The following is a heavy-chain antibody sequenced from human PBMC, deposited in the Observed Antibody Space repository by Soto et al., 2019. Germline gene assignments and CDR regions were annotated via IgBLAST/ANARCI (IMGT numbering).Heavy chain of an antibody. Sequence: QVQLVQSGAEVKKPGSSVKVSCMASGGTFNTFAINWVRQAPGKGLECMGGIIPMVGTTHYAQKFQGRLTITADESTRTVYMELTSLTSEDTAVYYCARFSPPRGYPAFWGQGTLVTVSS. V-gene: IGHV1-69*01. D-gene: IGHD3-22*01. CDR2: IIPMVGTT. CDR3: ARFSPPRGYPAF. J-gene: IGHJ4*02. CDR1: GGTFNTFA.